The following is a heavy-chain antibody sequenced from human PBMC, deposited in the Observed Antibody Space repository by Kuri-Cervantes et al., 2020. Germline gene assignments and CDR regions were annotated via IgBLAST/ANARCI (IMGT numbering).Heavy chain of an antibody. CDR3: ARYYDFWSGSFDY. D-gene: IGHD3-3*01. Sequence: GSLRLSCAASGFTFSSYWMSWVRQAPGKGLEWVANINQDGSERYYVDSVKDRFIIFRDNARNSLSLQMNSLRAEDTAVYYCARYYDFWSGSFDYWGQGTLVTVSS. CDR2: INQDGSER. V-gene: IGHV3-7*01. J-gene: IGHJ4*02. CDR1: GFTFSSYW.